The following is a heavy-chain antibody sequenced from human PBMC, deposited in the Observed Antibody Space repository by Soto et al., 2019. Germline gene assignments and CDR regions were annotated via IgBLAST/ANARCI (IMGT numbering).Heavy chain of an antibody. Sequence: QVQLVESGGGVVQPGRSLRLSCAASGFTFSSYAMHWVRQAPGKGLEWVAVISYDGSNKYYADSVKGRFTISRDNSKNTLYLQMNSLRAEDTAVYYCAREAYYDSSGYSDNWFDPWGQGTLVTVSS. CDR2: ISYDGSNK. V-gene: IGHV3-30-3*01. J-gene: IGHJ5*02. CDR1: GFTFSSYA. D-gene: IGHD3-22*01. CDR3: AREAYYDSSGYSDNWFDP.